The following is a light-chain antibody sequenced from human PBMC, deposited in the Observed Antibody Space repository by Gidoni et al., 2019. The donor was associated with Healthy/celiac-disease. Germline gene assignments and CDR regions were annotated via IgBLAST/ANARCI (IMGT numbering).Light chain of an antibody. J-gene: IGKJ2*01. CDR3: QQRSNWPGT. Sequence: DIVLTQSPATLSLSPVARATRSCSASQSVSSYLAWYQQKPGQAPRLLIYDASTRATGIPARFSGSGSGTDFTLTISSLEPEDFAVYYCQQRSNWPGTFGQGTKVEIK. V-gene: IGKV3-11*01. CDR1: QSVSSY. CDR2: DAS.